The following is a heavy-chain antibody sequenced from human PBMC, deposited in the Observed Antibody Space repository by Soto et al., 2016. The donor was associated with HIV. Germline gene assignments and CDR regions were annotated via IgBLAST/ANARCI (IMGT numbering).Heavy chain of an antibody. V-gene: IGHV3-74*01. J-gene: IGHJ4*02. D-gene: IGHD2-15*01. CDR2: INNDGSST. CDR3: VRDLMTGYNIRPTSDY. CDR1: GFTFKNYW. Sequence: EGQLVESGGGLIQPGRSLRLSCAASGFTFKNYWMHWVRQSPGKGLMWISHINNDGSSTNYADSVKGRFIVFRDNAKNILSLQMNRLEVDDTAVYYCVRDLMTGYNIRPTSDYWGQGTMGSSSPQ.